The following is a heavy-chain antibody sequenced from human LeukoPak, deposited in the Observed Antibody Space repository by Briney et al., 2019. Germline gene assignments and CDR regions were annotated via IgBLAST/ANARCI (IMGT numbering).Heavy chain of an antibody. J-gene: IGHJ6*03. CDR1: GGSISSYY. CDR3: ARGVWSGYYTNYYYYMDV. CDR2: IYYSGST. D-gene: IGHD3-3*01. Sequence: SETLSLTCTVSGGSISSYYWSWIRQPPGKGLEWIGYIYYSGSTNYNPSLKSRATISVDTSKNQFSLKLSSVTAADTAVYYCARGVWSGYYTNYYYYMDVWGKGTTVTVSS. V-gene: IGHV4-59*01.